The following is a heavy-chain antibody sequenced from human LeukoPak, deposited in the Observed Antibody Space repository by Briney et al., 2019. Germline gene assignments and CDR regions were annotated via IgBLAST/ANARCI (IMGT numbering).Heavy chain of an antibody. V-gene: IGHV4-39*01. CDR2: IYYSGST. D-gene: IGHD2-2*01. CDR1: GGSISSSSYY. Sequence: PSETLSLTCTVSGGSISSSSYYWGWIRQPPGKGLEWIGSIYYSGSTYYNPSLKSRVTISVDTSKNQFSLKLSSVTAADTAVYYCASRIVGVVPAARHPVYYWGQGTLVTVSS. CDR3: ASRIVGVVPAARHPVYY. J-gene: IGHJ4*02.